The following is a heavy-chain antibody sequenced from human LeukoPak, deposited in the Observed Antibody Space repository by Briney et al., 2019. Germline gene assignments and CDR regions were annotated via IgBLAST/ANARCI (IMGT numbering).Heavy chain of an antibody. D-gene: IGHD2-15*01. Sequence: GASVKVSCKASGGTFSSYAISWVRQAPGQGLEWMGGIIPIFDTANYAQKFQGRVTITADESTSTAYMELSSLRSEDTAVYYCARVYPGYCSGGSCYYFDYWSQGTLVTVSS. CDR2: IIPIFDTA. CDR3: ARVYPGYCSGGSCYYFDY. V-gene: IGHV1-69*13. CDR1: GGTFSSYA. J-gene: IGHJ4*02.